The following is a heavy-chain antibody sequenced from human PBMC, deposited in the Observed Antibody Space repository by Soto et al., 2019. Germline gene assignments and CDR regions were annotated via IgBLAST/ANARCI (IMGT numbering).Heavy chain of an antibody. CDR2: IKSKTDGGTT. D-gene: IGHD3-22*01. CDR3: TTDSYSTIIIVRFDY. CDR1: GFTFSNAW. J-gene: IGHJ4*01. Sequence: PGGALKISCATSGFTFSNAWIKWVRQAPGKGLEWVGRIKSKTDGGTTDYAEPVKGRFAISRDDSNNMVYLQMNSLKIEDTAVYYCTTDSYSTIIIVRFDYWGHGTLVTVSS. V-gene: IGHV3-15*07.